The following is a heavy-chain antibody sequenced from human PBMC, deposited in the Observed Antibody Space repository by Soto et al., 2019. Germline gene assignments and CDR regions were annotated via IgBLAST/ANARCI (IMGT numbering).Heavy chain of an antibody. J-gene: IGHJ4*02. CDR2: IDTSGTKI. CDR3: VRTSLVVAAATREDY. V-gene: IGHV3-11*04. CDR1: GYTFSDYY. Sequence: GGSLRLSCAASGYTFSDYYMSWIRQAPGKGLEWISYIDTSGTKIYYADSVKGRFTITRDNAKNTLYLEMNSLRAEDTAVYYCVRTSLVVAAATREDYWGQGTLVTVSS. D-gene: IGHD2-15*01.